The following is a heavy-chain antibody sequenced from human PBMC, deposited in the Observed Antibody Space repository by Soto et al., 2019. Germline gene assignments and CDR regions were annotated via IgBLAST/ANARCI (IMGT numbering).Heavy chain of an antibody. CDR3: AREGCSGGSCYSFDY. CDR2: IYYSGST. CDR1: GGSVSSGSYY. Sequence: SETLSLTCTVSGGSVSSGSYYWSWIRQPPGKGLEWIGYIYYSGSTNYNPSLKSRVTISVDTSKNQFSLKLSSVTAADTAVYYCAREGCSGGSCYSFDYWGQGTLVTVSS. V-gene: IGHV4-61*01. D-gene: IGHD2-15*01. J-gene: IGHJ4*02.